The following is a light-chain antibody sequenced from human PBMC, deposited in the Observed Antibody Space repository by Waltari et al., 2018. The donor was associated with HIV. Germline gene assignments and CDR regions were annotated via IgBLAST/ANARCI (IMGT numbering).Light chain of an antibody. CDR3: AAWDGSVNYSPVV. CDR2: NNN. Sequence: QSVLTQPPSVSGTPGQRVTISCSGSISNIGSKTINWYQQLPGTAPKLLIYNNNQRPSGVPDRFAGSKSGTSASLAISGLQSEDEADYYCAAWDGSVNYSPVVFGGGTKLTVL. J-gene: IGLJ2*01. V-gene: IGLV1-44*01. CDR1: ISNIGSKT.